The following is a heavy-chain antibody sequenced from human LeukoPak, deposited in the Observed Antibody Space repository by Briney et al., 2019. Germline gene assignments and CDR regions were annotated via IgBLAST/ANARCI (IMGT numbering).Heavy chain of an antibody. J-gene: IGHJ3*01. CDR1: GFSFSSYG. V-gene: IGHV3-30*18. Sequence: PGRALRLSCAASGFSFSSYGMHWVRQAPGKGLEWLTDISYDGNTIYYADSVKGRFTISRDNSKNTLYLQKNSLRIEDTAVYYCAKDLSVVGAHDSFDFWGQGTMVTVSS. D-gene: IGHD1-26*01. CDR3: AKDLSVVGAHDSFDF. CDR2: ISYDGNTI.